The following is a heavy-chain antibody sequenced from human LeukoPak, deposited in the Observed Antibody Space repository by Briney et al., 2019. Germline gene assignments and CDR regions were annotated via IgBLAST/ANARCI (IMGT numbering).Heavy chain of an antibody. J-gene: IGHJ6*02. Sequence: GGSLRLSCAASGFIVTDSAMSWVRQAPGKGLEWVSSISGSGGSTYYADSVKGRFTISRDNSKNTVSLQMNSLRGDDTAVYYCARDGEPRYWGSGYYYGMDVWGQGATVTVSS. CDR3: ARDGEPRYWGSGYYYGMDV. CDR1: GFIVTDSA. V-gene: IGHV3-23*01. CDR2: ISGSGGST. D-gene: IGHD7-27*01.